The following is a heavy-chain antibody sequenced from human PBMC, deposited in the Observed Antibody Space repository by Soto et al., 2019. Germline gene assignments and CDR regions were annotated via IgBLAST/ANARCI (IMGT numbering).Heavy chain of an antibody. CDR1: GGTFSSYT. CDR2: IIPILGIA. V-gene: IGHV1-69*08. CDR3: ARDKISGPPPLLGMDV. J-gene: IGHJ6*02. Sequence: QVQLVQSGAEVKKPGSSVKVSCKASGGTFSSYTISWVRQAPGQGLEWMGRIIPILGIANYAQKFQGRVTITADKSTSTAYMGLSSLRSEDTAVYYFARDKISGPPPLLGMDVWGQGTTVTVSS.